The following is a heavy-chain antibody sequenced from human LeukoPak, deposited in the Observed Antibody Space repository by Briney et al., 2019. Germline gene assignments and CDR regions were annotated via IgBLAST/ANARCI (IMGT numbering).Heavy chain of an antibody. CDR2: MSISSIYI. D-gene: IGHD1/OR15-1a*01. CDR1: GFSFRDYT. CDR3: AKDSPSRTATTEVPVDY. Sequence: GGSLRLSCAASGFSFRDYTMNWVRQAPGKGLEWVASMSISSIYIYFANSVRGRFSISRDNAKNSLYLQMNSLRAEDTAVYYCAKDSPSRTATTEVPVDYWGQGT. V-gene: IGHV3-21*01. J-gene: IGHJ4*02.